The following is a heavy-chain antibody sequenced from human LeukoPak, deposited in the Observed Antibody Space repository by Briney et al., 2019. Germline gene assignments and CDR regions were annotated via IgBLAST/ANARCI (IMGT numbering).Heavy chain of an antibody. J-gene: IGHJ4*02. D-gene: IGHD3-9*01. CDR2: ISGSGGST. V-gene: IGHV3-23*01. CDR3: AKAELRYFDWLLYGLDY. CDR1: GFTFSSYA. Sequence: GGSLRLSCAASGFTFSSYAMSWVRQAPGKGLEWVSAISGSGGSTYYADSVKGRFTISRDNSKNTQYLQMNSLRAEDTAVYYCAKAELRYFDWLLYGLDYWGQGTLVTVSS.